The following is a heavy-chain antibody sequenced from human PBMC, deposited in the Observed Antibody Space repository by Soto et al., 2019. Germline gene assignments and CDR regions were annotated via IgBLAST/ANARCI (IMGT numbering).Heavy chain of an antibody. D-gene: IGHD3-22*01. J-gene: IGHJ6*02. V-gene: IGHV4-59*12. CDR1: GGSISRYY. CDR2: IYYSGIT. Sequence: PSETLSLTCTVSGGSISRYYWSWIRQPPGKGLEWIGYIYYSGITNYNPSLKSRLTMSLDTSKNQFSLKLSSVTAADTAMCYCARLLLDYGMDVWGQGTTVTVSS. CDR3: ARLLLDYGMDV.